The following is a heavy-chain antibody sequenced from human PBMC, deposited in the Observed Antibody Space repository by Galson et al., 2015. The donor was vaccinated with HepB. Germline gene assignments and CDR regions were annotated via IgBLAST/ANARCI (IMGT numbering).Heavy chain of an antibody. CDR2: INAYNGNT. V-gene: IGHV1-18*01. J-gene: IGHJ6*02. Sequence: SVKVSCKASGYTFTSYGISWVRQAPGQGLEWMGWINAYNGNTNYAQKLQGRVTMTTDSSTSTAYMDLRSLRSDDTAVYYCARVGAAAIYYYYAMDVWGQGTTVTVSS. D-gene: IGHD6-13*01. CDR3: ARVGAAAIYYYYAMDV. CDR1: GYTFTSYG.